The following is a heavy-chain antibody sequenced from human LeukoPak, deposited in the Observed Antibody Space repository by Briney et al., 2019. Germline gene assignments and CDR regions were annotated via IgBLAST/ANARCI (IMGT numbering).Heavy chain of an antibody. CDR3: ARSICGGDRYRPAPNYYFDY. D-gene: IGHD2-21*02. CDR1: GFTFGVYA. J-gene: IGHJ4*02. V-gene: IGHV3-49*03. CDR2: FRSKAYGGTI. Sequence: PGGSLRLSCTGSGFTFGVYAMSWFRQAPGKGLEWVGFFRSKAYGGTIDYAASVKGRFTISRDDSKSVAYLEINSLITEDTAVYYCARSICGGDRYRPAPNYYFDYWGQGTLVIVSS.